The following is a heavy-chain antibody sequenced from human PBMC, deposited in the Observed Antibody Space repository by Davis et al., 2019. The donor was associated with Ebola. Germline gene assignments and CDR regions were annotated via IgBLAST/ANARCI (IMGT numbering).Heavy chain of an antibody. J-gene: IGHJ4*02. Sequence: SETLSLTCAVSGGSISSGGYSWSWIRQPPGKGLEWIGYIYHSGSTYYNPSLKSRVTISIDTSKNQFSLKLSSVTAADTAVYYCARAGEGWLQLPDYWGQGTLVTVSS. D-gene: IGHD5-24*01. CDR1: GGSISSGGYS. CDR3: ARAGEGWLQLPDY. V-gene: IGHV4-30-2*01. CDR2: IYHSGST.